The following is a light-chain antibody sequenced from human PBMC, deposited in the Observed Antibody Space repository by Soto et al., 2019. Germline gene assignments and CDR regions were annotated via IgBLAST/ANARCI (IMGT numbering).Light chain of an antibody. CDR1: QSVSRY. CDR2: DAS. CDR3: QQRSNWPPVT. Sequence: EIVLTQSPATLSLSPGERATLSCRASQSVSRYLAWYQQKPGQAPRLLIYDASNRATGIPARFSGSGSGTDFTLTITTPYSEDFAVYYCQQRSNWPPVTFGPGTKVDIK. J-gene: IGKJ3*01. V-gene: IGKV3-11*01.